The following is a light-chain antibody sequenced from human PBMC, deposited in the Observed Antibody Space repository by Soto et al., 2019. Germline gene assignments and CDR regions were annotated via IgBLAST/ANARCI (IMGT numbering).Light chain of an antibody. J-gene: IGLJ3*02. CDR2: LNSDGSH. V-gene: IGLV4-69*01. CDR3: QTWGTGIHWV. CDR1: SGHSSYA. Sequence: QSVLTQSPCASASLGASVKLTCTLSSGHSSYAIAWHQQQPEKGPRYLMKLNSDGSHSKGDGIPDRFSGSSSGAERYLTISSLQSEDEADYYCQTWGTGIHWVFGGGTKLTVL.